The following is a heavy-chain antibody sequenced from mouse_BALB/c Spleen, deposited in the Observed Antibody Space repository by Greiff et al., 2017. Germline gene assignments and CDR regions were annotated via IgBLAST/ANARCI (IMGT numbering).Heavy chain of an antibody. J-gene: IGHJ4*01. CDR1: GFTFSSYA. Sequence: EVMLVESGGGLVKPGGSLKLSCAASGFTFSSYAMSWVRQTPEKRLEWVASISSGGSTYYPDSVKGRFTISRDNARNILYLQMSSLRSEDTAMYYCARGKFITTVVEHAMDYWGQGTSVTVSS. CDR2: ISSGGST. V-gene: IGHV5-6-5*01. CDR3: ARGKFITTVVEHAMDY. D-gene: IGHD1-1*01.